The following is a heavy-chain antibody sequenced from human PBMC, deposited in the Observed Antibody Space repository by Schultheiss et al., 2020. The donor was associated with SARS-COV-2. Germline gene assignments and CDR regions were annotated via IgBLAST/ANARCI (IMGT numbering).Heavy chain of an antibody. Sequence: GGSLRLSCAASGFTVSSNYMSWVRQVPGQGLVWVSRINSDGSIANYADSVKGRFTISRDNAKNTLYLQMNSLRAEDTAVYYCARVGCSGGSCYPPSPYYYYGMDVWGQGTTVTVSS. V-gene: IGHV3-74*01. J-gene: IGHJ6*02. CDR3: ARVGCSGGSCYPPSPYYYYGMDV. CDR1: GFTVSSNY. D-gene: IGHD2-15*01. CDR2: INSDGSIA.